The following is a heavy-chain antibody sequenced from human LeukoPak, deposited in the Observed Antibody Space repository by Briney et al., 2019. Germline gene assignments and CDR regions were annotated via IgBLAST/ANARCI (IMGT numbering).Heavy chain of an antibody. CDR3: AKGRTFTPNDAFHI. CDR1: GFSFSTFA. Sequence: PGGSLRLSCVASGFSFSTFAMNWVRQAPGKGLEWVSGISGSGDSTYYADSVKGRFTISRDNSKNTLYLQMNSLRAEDTAVYYCAKGRTFTPNDAFHIWGQGTMVTVSS. CDR2: ISGSGDST. D-gene: IGHD2-15*01. J-gene: IGHJ3*02. V-gene: IGHV3-23*01.